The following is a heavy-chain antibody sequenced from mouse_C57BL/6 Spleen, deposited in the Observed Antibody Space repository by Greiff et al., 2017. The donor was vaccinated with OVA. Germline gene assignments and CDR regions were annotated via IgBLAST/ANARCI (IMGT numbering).Heavy chain of an antibody. J-gene: IGHJ1*03. Sequence: EVQRVESGGGLVQPGESLKLSCESNEYEFPSHDMSWVRKTPEKRLELVAAINSDGGSTYYPDTMERRFIISRDNTKKTLYLQMSSLRAEDTALYYCARQKAIGSDWYFDVWGTGTTVTVSS. CDR2: INSDGGST. D-gene: IGHD1-1*01. CDR3: ARQKAIGSDWYFDV. CDR1: EYEFPSHD. V-gene: IGHV5-2*01.